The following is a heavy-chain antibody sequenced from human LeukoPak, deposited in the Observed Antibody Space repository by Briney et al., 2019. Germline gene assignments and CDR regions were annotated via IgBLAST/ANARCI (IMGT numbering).Heavy chain of an antibody. J-gene: IGHJ1*01. CDR1: GYTFTSYY. V-gene: IGHV1-46*01. CDR2: INPSGGST. D-gene: IGHD6-13*01. Sequence: ASVKVSSKASGYTFTSYYMHWVRQAPGQGLEWMGIINPSGGSTSYAQKFQGRVTMTRDMSTSTAYMELSSLRSEDTAVYYCARKAAAGTIRSGWEEYFQHWGQGTLVTVSS. CDR3: ARKAAAGTIRSGWEEYFQH.